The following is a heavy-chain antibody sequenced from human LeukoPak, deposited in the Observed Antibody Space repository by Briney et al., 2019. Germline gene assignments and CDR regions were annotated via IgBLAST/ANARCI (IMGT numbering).Heavy chain of an antibody. CDR1: GFTFSSYG. V-gene: IGHV3-23*01. Sequence: GGSLRLSCAASGFTFSSYGMSWVRQAPGKGLEWVSAISGSGGSTYYADSVEGRFTISRDNSKNTLYLQMNSLRAEDTAVYYCAKDAYYDILTGAFDIWGQGTMVTVSS. D-gene: IGHD3-9*01. J-gene: IGHJ3*02. CDR3: AKDAYYDILTGAFDI. CDR2: ISGSGGST.